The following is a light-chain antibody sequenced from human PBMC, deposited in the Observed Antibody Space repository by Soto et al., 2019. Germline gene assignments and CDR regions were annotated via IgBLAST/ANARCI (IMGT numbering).Light chain of an antibody. CDR1: QTVSNN. CDR3: QQYNNWPGLT. V-gene: IGKV3-15*01. CDR2: GAS. Sequence: EIVMTQSPATLSVSPGERATLSCRASQTVSNNLAWYQQKPGQAPRLLIYGASTRATGIPARFSGSGSGTEFTLTISSLQSEDFAVYYCQQYNNWPGLTFGGGTKVDIK. J-gene: IGKJ4*01.